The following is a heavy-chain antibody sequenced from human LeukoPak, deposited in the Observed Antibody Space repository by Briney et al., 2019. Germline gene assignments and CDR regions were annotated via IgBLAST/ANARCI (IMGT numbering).Heavy chain of an antibody. V-gene: IGHV3-21*01. CDR2: ISSSSSYI. CDR3: ARALPEPSFYDYIWGSYRFLVY. D-gene: IGHD3-16*02. Sequence: GGALRLSCAASGFTFSSYSMTWGHQAPGKGLEWVSSISSSSSYIEYADMVKGRITISTENAKNSLYLQMSSLRAEDTAVYYCARALPEPSFYDYIWGSYRFLVYWGQETLVTVSS. CDR1: GFTFSSYS. J-gene: IGHJ4*02.